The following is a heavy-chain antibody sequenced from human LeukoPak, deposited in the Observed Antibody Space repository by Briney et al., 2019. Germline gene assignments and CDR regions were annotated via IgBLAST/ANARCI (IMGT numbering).Heavy chain of an antibody. CDR1: GYTFTGYY. D-gene: IGHD3-3*01. J-gene: IGHJ5*02. CDR2: INPNSGGT. V-gene: IGHV1-2*06. CDR3: ARSLLLRFFNWFDP. Sequence: ASVKVSCKASGYTFTGYYMHWVRQAPGQGLEWMGRINPNSGGTNYAQKFQGRVTITRDTSASTAYMELSSLRSEDTAVYYCARSLLLRFFNWFDPWGQGTLVTVSS.